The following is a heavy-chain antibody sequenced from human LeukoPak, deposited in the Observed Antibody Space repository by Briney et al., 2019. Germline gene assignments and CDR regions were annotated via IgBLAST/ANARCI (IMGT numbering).Heavy chain of an antibody. Sequence: PSETLSLTCTVSGGSISSSSYSWGWIRQPPGKGLEWIGSIYYSGSTYYNPSLKSRVTISVDTSKNQFSLKLNSVTAADTAVYYCAIEVRGITTLINGDCWGQGTLVTVSS. V-gene: IGHV4-39*07. CDR2: IYYSGST. J-gene: IGHJ4*02. CDR1: GGSISSSSYS. CDR3: AIEVRGITTLINGDC. D-gene: IGHD3-10*01.